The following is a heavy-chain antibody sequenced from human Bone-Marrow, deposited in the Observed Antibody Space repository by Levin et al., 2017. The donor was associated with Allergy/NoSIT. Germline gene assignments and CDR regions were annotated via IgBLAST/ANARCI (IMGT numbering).Heavy chain of an antibody. CDR1: GFSLSTFW. CDR3: ARPGSFDPTNYYDYGMAV. D-gene: IGHD3-10*01. CDR2: ASPDEREI. Sequence: GESLKISCAASGFSLSTFWMSWVRQAPGKGLEWVANASPDEREIQYVDSVKGRFTISRDNAKNSLYLQMNSLSAEDTAVYYCARPGSFDPTNYYDYGMAVWGQGTTVTVSS. J-gene: IGHJ6*02. V-gene: IGHV3-7*01.